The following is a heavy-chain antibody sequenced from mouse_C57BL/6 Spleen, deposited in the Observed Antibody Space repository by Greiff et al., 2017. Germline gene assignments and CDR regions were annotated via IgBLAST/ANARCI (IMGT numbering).Heavy chain of an antibody. Sequence: QVQLQQPGAELVKPGASVKLSCKASGYTFTSYWMHWVKQRPGQGLEWIGMIHPNSGSTNYNEKFESKATLTVDKSSSTAYMQLSSLTSEDSAVYYCARYDGYYHAMDYWGQGTSVTVSS. CDR1: GYTFTSYW. CDR3: ARYDGYYHAMDY. V-gene: IGHV1-64*01. CDR2: IHPNSGST. J-gene: IGHJ4*01. D-gene: IGHD2-3*01.